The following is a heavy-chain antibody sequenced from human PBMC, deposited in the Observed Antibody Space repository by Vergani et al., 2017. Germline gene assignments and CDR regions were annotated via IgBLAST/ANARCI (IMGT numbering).Heavy chain of an antibody. CDR2: IIPNLGIA. CDR3: ARAAGGVTGSGGSCPMLHYY. CDR1: GGTFSSDM. V-gene: IGHV1-69*02. J-gene: IGHJ4*02. Sequence: QVQLVQSGGEVKKPGSSVKVSCKASGGTFSSDMISWVRQAPGQGLGWMGRIIPNLGIANYAQKFQGRVTITADKSTSTAYMELSSLRSEDTAVYYCARAAGGVTGSGGSCPMLHYYWGQGTLVTVSS. D-gene: IGHD2-15*01.